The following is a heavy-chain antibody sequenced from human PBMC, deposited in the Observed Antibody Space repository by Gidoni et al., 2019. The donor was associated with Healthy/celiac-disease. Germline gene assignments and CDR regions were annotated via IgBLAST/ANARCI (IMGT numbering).Heavy chain of an antibody. V-gene: IGHV4-30-4*01. CDR2: IYYSGST. CDR1: GGSISSGDYY. Sequence: QVQLQESGPGLVTPSQTLSLTCTVSGGSISSGDYYWSWIRQPPGKGLEWIGYIYYSGSTYYNPSLKSRVTRSVDTSKNQFSLKLSSVTAADTAVYYCASAGDKLHYYYGMDVWGQGTTVTVSS. J-gene: IGHJ6*02. D-gene: IGHD3-10*01. CDR3: ASAGDKLHYYYGMDV.